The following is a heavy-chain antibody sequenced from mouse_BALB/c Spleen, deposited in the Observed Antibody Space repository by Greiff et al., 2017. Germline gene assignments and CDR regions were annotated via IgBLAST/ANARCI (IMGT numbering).Heavy chain of an antibody. D-gene: IGHD1-1*01. V-gene: IGHV1-4*02. CDR2: INPSSGYT. CDR1: GYTFTSYT. Sequence: VQLQQSAAELARPGASVKMSCKASGYTFTSYTMHWVKQRPEQGLEWIGYINPSSGYTEYNQKFKDKTTLTADKSSSTAYMQLSSLTSEDSAVYYCAPLLLLRYRDYAMDYWGQGTSVTVSS. J-gene: IGHJ4*01. CDR3: APLLLLRYRDYAMDY.